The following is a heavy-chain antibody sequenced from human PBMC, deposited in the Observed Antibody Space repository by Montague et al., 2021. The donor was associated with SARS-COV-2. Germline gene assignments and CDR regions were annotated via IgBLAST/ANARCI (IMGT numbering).Heavy chain of an antibody. D-gene: IGHD3-10*01. CDR2: IYYRGST. V-gene: IGHV4-39*01. CDR3: ARQDGNDSPRSVDGINGVLKLWELWLRGSFDY. CDR1: GGSISSSSYY. Sequence: SETLSLTCTVSGGSISSSSYYWGWIRQPPGKGLEWIGSIYYRGSTYYNPSLKSRVTISVDTSKNQFSLKLSSVTAADTAVYYRARQDGNDSPRSVDGINGVLKLWELWLRGSFDYWGQGTLVTVSS. J-gene: IGHJ4*02.